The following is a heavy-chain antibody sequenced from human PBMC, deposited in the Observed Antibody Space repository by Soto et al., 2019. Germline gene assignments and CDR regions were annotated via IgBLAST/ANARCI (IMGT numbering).Heavy chain of an antibody. Sequence: QVQLQESGPGLVKPSETLSLTCTVSGGSISSYYWSWIRQPPGKGLEWIGYIYYSGSTHYNPSLNIPLPLSLATSKSQSSLHLSSVTAADTAVYYSPTDYGDYFDYWAPGTLFTVSS. CDR1: GGSISSYY. J-gene: IGHJ4*02. CDR3: PTDYGDYFDY. V-gene: IGHV4-59*01. D-gene: IGHD4-17*01. CDR2: IYYSGST.